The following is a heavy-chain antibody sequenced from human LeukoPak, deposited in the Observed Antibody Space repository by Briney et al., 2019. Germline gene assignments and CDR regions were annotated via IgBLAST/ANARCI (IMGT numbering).Heavy chain of an antibody. CDR2: IYYSGST. V-gene: IGHV4-59*01. CDR3: ARAMTTVTPTDY. CDR1: GGSISSYY. D-gene: IGHD4-17*01. Sequence: QSSETLSLTCTVSGGSISSYYWSWIRRPPGKGLEWIGYIYYSGSTNYNPSLKSRVTISVDTSKNQFSLKLSSVTAADTAVYYCARAMTTVTPTDYWGQGTLVTVSS. J-gene: IGHJ4*02.